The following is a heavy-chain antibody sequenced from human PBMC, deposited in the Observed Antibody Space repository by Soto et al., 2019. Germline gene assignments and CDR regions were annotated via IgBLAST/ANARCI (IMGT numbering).Heavy chain of an antibody. D-gene: IGHD3-10*01. CDR2: ISSSSSTI. J-gene: IGHJ6*03. Sequence: EVQLVESGGGLVQPGGSLRLSCAASGFTFSSYSMNWVRQAPGKGLEWVSYISSSSSTIYYADSVKGRFTISRDNAKNSLYMKMNSLTAEDTAVYYCARVEYYGSGSYYGALDYYYYMDLWGQGTTVTVSS. CDR1: GFTFSSYS. CDR3: ARVEYYGSGSYYGALDYYYYMDL. V-gene: IGHV3-48*01.